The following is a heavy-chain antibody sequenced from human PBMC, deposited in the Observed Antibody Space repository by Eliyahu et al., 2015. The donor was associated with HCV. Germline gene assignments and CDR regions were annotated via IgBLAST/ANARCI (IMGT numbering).Heavy chain of an antibody. CDR1: GGSFSGYY. V-gene: IGHV4-34*01. J-gene: IGHJ4*02. CDR2: INHSGST. CDR3: ARVPIPGVPAASGGAGAY. Sequence: QVQLQQWGAGLLKPSETLSLTCAVYGGSFSGYYWSWIRQPPGKGLEWIGEINHSGSTNYNPSLXSRVTISVDTSKNQFSLKLSSVTAADTAVYYCARVPIPGVPAASGGAGAYWGQGTLVTVSS. D-gene: IGHD2-2*01.